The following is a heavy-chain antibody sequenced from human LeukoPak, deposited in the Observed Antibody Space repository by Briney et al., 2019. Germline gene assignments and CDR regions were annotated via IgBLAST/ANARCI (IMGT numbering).Heavy chain of an antibody. Sequence: SETLSLTCTVSGYSISSGYYWGWIRQPPGKGLEWIGSIYHSGSTYYNPSLKSRVTISVDTSKNQFSLKLSSVTAADTAVYYCARSVERHYCSSTSCYSAIDYWGQGTLVTVSS. CDR1: GYSISSGYY. CDR2: IYHSGST. D-gene: IGHD2-2*01. J-gene: IGHJ4*02. CDR3: ARSVERHYCSSTSCYSAIDY. V-gene: IGHV4-38-2*02.